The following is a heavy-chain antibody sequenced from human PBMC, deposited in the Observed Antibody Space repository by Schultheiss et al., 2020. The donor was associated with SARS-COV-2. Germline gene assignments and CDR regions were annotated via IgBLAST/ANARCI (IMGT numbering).Heavy chain of an antibody. CDR1: GFTFSSYG. J-gene: IGHJ3*02. D-gene: IGHD3-10*01. CDR3: ARGRHYYGSGATLDI. CDR2: IGTAGDT. V-gene: IGHV3-13*01. Sequence: GGSLRLSCAASGFTFSSYGMHWVRQATGKGLEWVSAIGTAGDTYYPGSVKGRFTISRENAKNSLYLQMNSLRAGDTAVYYCARGRHYYGSGATLDIWGKGQWSPSPQ.